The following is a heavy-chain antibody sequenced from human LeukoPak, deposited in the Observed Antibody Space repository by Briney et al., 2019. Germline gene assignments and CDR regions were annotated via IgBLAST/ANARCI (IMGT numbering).Heavy chain of an antibody. D-gene: IGHD2-2*01. CDR3: ARGARYGYCSSTSCFPFDP. V-gene: IGHV3-74*01. Sequence: GGSLRLSCAASGFTFSSYWMHWVRQAPGKGLVWVSRINSDGSSRSYADSVKGRFTISRDNAKNTLYLQMNSLRVEDMAVYYCARGARYGYCSSTSCFPFDPWGQGTLVTVSS. CDR2: INSDGSSR. CDR1: GFTFSSYW. J-gene: IGHJ5*02.